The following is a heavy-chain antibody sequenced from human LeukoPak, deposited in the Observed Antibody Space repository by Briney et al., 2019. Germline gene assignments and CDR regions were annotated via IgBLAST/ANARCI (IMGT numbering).Heavy chain of an antibody. CDR1: GGTFSSYA. D-gene: IGHD6-13*01. Sequence: GASVKVSCKASGGTFSSYAISWVPQAPGQGLEWMGGIIPIFGTANYAQKFQGRVTITADESTSTAYMELSSLRSEDTAVYYCARDEPLPSSSSWYVWSQGTLVTVSS. CDR3: ARDEPLPSSSSWYV. J-gene: IGHJ4*02. CDR2: IIPIFGTA. V-gene: IGHV1-69*13.